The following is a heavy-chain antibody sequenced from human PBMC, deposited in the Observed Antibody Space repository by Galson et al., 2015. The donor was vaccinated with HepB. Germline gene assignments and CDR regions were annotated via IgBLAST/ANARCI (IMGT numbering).Heavy chain of an antibody. V-gene: IGHV3-21*01. CDR3: AKSVVVADGTRAFDY. Sequence: SLRLSCAASGFTFSTYTMNWVRQAPGKGLEWVSSISFTSTYIFYADSVKGRFTISRDNAKNSLYLQMNSLRAEDTAVYYCAKSVVVADGTRAFDYWGQGTLVTVSS. CDR1: GFTFSTYT. J-gene: IGHJ4*02. D-gene: IGHD2-15*01. CDR2: ISFTSTYI.